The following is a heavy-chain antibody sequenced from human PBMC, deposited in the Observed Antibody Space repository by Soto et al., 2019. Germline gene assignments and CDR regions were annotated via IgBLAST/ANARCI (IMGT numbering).Heavy chain of an antibody. CDR3: AKAGSYYDSSGYFPFDY. CDR1: GFTFDDYA. J-gene: IGHJ4*02. CDR2: ISWNSGSI. D-gene: IGHD3-22*01. Sequence: ESGGGLVQPGRSLRLSCAASGFTFDDYAMHWVRQAPGKGLEWVSGISWNSGSIGYADSVKGRFTISRDNAKNSLYLQMNSLRAEDTALYYCAKAGSYYDSSGYFPFDYWGQGTLVTVSS. V-gene: IGHV3-9*01.